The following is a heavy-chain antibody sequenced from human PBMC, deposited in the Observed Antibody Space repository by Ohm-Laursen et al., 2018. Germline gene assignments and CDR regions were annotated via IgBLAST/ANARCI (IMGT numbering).Heavy chain of an antibody. CDR3: ASGLY. CDR1: GFTFSDYG. CDR2: IWYDGTNK. J-gene: IGHJ4*02. Sequence: SLRLSCTAPGFTFSDYGMHWVRQAPGKGLEWVAVIWYDGTNKYYADSVKGRFTISRDNAQNSLYLQMNSLRGEDTAVYYCASGLYWGQGTLVTVSS. V-gene: IGHV3-33*03.